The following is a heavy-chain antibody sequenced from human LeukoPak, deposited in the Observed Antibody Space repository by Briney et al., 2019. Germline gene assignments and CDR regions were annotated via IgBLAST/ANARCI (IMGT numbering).Heavy chain of an antibody. CDR3: SNYPPFRYFDY. D-gene: IGHD3-3*02. CDR1: GFTFSSYA. J-gene: IGHJ4*02. Sequence: GGSLRLSCTASGFTFSSYAMSWVRQAPGRGLEGVSAISGSGGSTYYADSVKGRFTISRDNSKNTLYLQMNSLRAEDTAVYYCSNYPPFRYFDYWGQGTLVTVSS. CDR2: ISGSGGST. V-gene: IGHV3-23*01.